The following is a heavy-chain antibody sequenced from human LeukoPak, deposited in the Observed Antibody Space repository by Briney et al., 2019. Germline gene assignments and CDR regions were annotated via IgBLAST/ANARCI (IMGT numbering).Heavy chain of an antibody. Sequence: SETLSLTCTVSGGSISRYYWSWLRQPPGKGLDWIGNIYYNGSTNYNPSLKSRVTISEDMSKKQFSQKLSSVTAADTAVYYCARNRGYSYGAYYYYYGMDVWGQGTTVTVSS. CDR2: IYYNGST. J-gene: IGHJ6*02. CDR3: ARNRGYSYGAYYYYYGMDV. CDR1: GGSISRYY. D-gene: IGHD5-18*01. V-gene: IGHV4-59*08.